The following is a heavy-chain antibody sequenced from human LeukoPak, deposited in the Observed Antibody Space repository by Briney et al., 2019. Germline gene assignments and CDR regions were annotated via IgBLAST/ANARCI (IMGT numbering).Heavy chain of an antibody. D-gene: IGHD4-23*01. CDR2: IIPIFGTA. CDR1: AGTFSSYA. J-gene: IGHJ4*02. Sequence: ASVKVSCKASAGTFSSYAISWVRHPPGQGLEWVGGIIPIFGTANYAQKFQGRVTITTDESTSTAYMELRSLRSEDTAVYYCARAEPRYGGNTPSPLWGQGTLVTVSS. CDR3: ARAEPRYGGNTPSPL. V-gene: IGHV1-69*05.